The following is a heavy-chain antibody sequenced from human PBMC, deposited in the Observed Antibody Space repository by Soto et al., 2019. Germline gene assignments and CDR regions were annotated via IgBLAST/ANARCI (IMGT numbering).Heavy chain of an antibody. CDR1: GDTISTGGYT. CDR2: IYDSGTA. D-gene: IGHD3-10*01. J-gene: IGHJ4*02. Sequence: SETLSLTCDVSGDTISTGGYTWAWIRQPPGKGLEWIGHIYDSGTANYNPSLKSRVTISVDTSKNQFSLNLSSVTAADTAMYYCYGSRGNWGQGTLVTVSS. V-gene: IGHV4-61*08. CDR3: YGSRGN.